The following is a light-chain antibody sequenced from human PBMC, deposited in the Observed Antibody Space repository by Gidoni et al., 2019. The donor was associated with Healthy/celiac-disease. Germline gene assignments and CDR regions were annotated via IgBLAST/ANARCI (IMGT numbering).Light chain of an antibody. CDR2: AAS. CDR1: QSISSY. J-gene: IGKJ5*01. V-gene: IGKV1-39*01. CDR3: QQSYSNPIT. Sequence: DIQMTQSPSSLSASVGAKVTITCRASQSISSYLNWYQQKPGKAPKLLIYAASSLKSGVPSRFSGSGSGTDFTLTISSLQPEDFATYYCQQSYSNPITFGQGTRLEIK.